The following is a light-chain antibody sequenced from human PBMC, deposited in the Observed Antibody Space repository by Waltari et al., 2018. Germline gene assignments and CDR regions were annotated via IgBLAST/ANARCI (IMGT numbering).Light chain of an antibody. V-gene: IGKV3-15*01. Sequence: EIVMTQSPAILSVSPGERVAVSCRASQSVNSNLAWYQQKPGQAPRLLLYVASTRATDIPARFSGGGSGTEFTLTITNLQSEDFAVYKCQQYNNWPLTFGQGTRLEIK. J-gene: IGKJ5*01. CDR2: VAS. CDR3: QQYNNWPLT. CDR1: QSVNSN.